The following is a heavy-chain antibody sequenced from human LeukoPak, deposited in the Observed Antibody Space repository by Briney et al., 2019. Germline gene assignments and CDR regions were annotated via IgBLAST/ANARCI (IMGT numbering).Heavy chain of an antibody. D-gene: IGHD3-10*01. Sequence: SETLSLTCTVSGGSISSSSYYWGWLRQPPGTGLEWIGSIYYSGSTNYNPSLKSRVTMSVDTSKNQFSLKLSSVTAADTAVYYCARAVGSGSFQTYYYYMDVWGKGTTVTISS. V-gene: IGHV4-39*07. CDR1: GGSISSSSYY. CDR2: IYYSGST. CDR3: ARAVGSGSFQTYYYYMDV. J-gene: IGHJ6*03.